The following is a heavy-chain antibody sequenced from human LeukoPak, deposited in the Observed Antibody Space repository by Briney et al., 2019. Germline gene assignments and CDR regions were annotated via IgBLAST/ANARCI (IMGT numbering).Heavy chain of an antibody. CDR2: ISSSSSYI. J-gene: IGHJ4*02. CDR3: ARHYYDSSGYKY. V-gene: IGHV3-21*01. D-gene: IGHD3-22*01. Sequence: PGGSLRLSCAAFGFTFSSYSMNWVRQAPGKGLEWVSSISSSSSYIYYADSVEGRFTISRDNAKNSLYLQMNSLRAEDTAVYYCARHYYDSSGYKYWGQGTLVTVSS. CDR1: GFTFSSYS.